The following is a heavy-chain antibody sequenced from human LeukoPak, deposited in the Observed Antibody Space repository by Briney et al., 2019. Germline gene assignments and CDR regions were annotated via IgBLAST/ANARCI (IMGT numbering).Heavy chain of an antibody. CDR3: ARQGYSSGWTGHFDY. CDR2: ISYSGST. J-gene: IGHJ4*02. D-gene: IGHD6-19*01. V-gene: IGHV4-39*01. Sequence: SETLSLTCTVSGGSITSSNSFWGWIRQPPGQGLEWIGTISYSGSTYYNPSLKSRVTIPVDTSTGHFSLKLSSVTAADTAVYFCARQGYSSGWTGHFDYWGQGTLVTVSS. CDR1: GGSITSSNSF.